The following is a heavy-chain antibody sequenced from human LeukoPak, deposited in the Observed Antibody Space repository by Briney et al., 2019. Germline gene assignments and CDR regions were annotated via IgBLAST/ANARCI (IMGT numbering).Heavy chain of an antibody. Sequence: SETLSLTCGVNNVSFTDFYWSWIRQTPGKGLEWIGDINVGGTTTHNPSLKSRVTLSLDASKNQFSLKLNFVTAAGTGLYYCARGRPNLMVGAITISWGYFDHWGQGTLVTVSS. V-gene: IGHV4-34*01. CDR1: NVSFTDFY. J-gene: IGHJ4*02. CDR3: ARGRPNLMVGAITISWGYFDH. D-gene: IGHD5-12*01. CDR2: INVGGTT.